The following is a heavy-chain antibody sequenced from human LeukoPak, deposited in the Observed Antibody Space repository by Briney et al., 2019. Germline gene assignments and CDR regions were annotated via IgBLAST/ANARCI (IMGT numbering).Heavy chain of an antibody. V-gene: IGHV4-34*01. J-gene: IGHJ5*02. D-gene: IGHD3-3*01. CDR3: ARDRVYDFWSGYPNWFDP. CDR1: GGSFSGYY. CDR2: INHSGST. Sequence: SETLSLTCAVYGGSFSGYYWSWIRQPPGKGLEWVGEINHSGSTNYNPSLKSRVTISVDTSKTPFSLKLSSVTAADTAVYYCARDRVYDFWSGYPNWFDPWGQGTLVTVSS.